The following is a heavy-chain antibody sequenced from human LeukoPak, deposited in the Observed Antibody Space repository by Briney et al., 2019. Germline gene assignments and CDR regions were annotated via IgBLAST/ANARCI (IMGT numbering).Heavy chain of an antibody. CDR2: ISGSGDRT. J-gene: IGHJ4*02. V-gene: IGHV3-23*01. CDR1: GFTFSSYA. D-gene: IGHD6-19*01. Sequence: PGGSLRLSCAASGFTFSSYAMSWVRQAPGKGLEWVSVISGSGDRTDYADSVKGRFTISRDNSKNTLYLQMNSLRAEDTAIYYCAKDFPYIVGAGSATGDYWGQGTLVTVSS. CDR3: AKDFPYIVGAGSATGDY.